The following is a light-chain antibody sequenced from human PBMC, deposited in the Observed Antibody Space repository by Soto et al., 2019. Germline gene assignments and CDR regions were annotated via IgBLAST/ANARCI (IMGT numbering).Light chain of an antibody. CDR3: GTWDTSLSAV. CDR2: DNG. J-gene: IGLJ2*01. V-gene: IGLV1-51*01. Sequence: QSVLTQPPSVSAAPGQTVTISCSGSSSNVGSNYVSWYQQLPGTAPKLLIYDNGKRSSGIPDRFSGSQSGTSATLGITGLQTGDEADYYCGTWDTSLSAVFGGGTKLTVL. CDR1: SSNVGSNY.